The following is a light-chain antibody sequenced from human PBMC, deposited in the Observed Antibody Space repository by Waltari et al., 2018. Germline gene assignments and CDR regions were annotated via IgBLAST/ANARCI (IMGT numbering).Light chain of an antibody. CDR1: KTIRTY. CDR3: QQRSIWPYT. J-gene: IGKJ2*01. V-gene: IGKV3-11*01. CDR2: DAS. Sequence: EIVLTQSPATLSLSPGETATLSCPASKTIRTYVGWYQQKPAQAPRLLLFDASSRATGIPAKFRVTESGTDFTLTVSDLEPEDFGIYYGQQRSIWPYTFGQGTRLEI.